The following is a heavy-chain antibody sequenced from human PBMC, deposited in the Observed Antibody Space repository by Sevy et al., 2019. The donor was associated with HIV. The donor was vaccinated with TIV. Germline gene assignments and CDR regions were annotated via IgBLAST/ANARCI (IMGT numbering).Heavy chain of an antibody. CDR1: GLTLSYAW. V-gene: IGHV3-15*07. Sequence: GGSLRLSCAASGLTLSYAWMNWVRQAPGKGLEWVGHIKSESDGGTTDYATPVKGGFIISRDDSKNTLYLQINSLKTGDTALYYCTARNFDFWGRGTLVTVSS. CDR2: IKSESDGGTT. J-gene: IGHJ4*02. CDR3: TARNFDF.